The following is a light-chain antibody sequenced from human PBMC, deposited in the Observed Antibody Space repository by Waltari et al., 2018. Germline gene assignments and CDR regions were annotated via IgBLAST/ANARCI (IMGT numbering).Light chain of an antibody. CDR3: CSHAGSSVV. V-gene: IGLV2-11*01. J-gene: IGLJ2*01. Sequence: QSALTQPRSVSGSPGQSVTISCTGTSSDVGAYNYVSWYQQHPGKAPKLMIYEVGKRPAGAPDRFSGAKSGNTASLTISGLQAEDEADYYCCSHAGSSVVFGGGTKLTVL. CDR1: SSDVGAYNY. CDR2: EVG.